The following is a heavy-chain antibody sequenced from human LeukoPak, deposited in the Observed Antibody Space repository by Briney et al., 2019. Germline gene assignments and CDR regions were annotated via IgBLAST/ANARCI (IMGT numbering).Heavy chain of an antibody. Sequence: GSLRLSCAASGFTFSSYAMHWVRQAPGKGLEWVAVISYDGSNKYYADSVKGRFTISRDNSKNTLYLQMNSLRAEDTAVYYCASGFSGYPIDYWGQGTLVTVSS. CDR3: ASGFSGYPIDY. D-gene: IGHD3-22*01. J-gene: IGHJ4*02. V-gene: IGHV3-30-3*01. CDR2: ISYDGSNK. CDR1: GFTFSSYA.